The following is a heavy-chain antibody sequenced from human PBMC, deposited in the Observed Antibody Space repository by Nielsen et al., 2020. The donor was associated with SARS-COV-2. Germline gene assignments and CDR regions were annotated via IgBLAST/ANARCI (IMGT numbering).Heavy chain of an antibody. J-gene: IGHJ6*02. CDR1: GFTFSSYE. V-gene: IGHV3-48*03. Sequence: GESLKISCAASGFTFSSYEMNWVRQAPGKGLEWVSYISSSGSTIYYADSVKGRFTISRDNAKNSLYLQMNSLRAEDTAVYYCARDKVAVAAPNTPYYYYGMDVWGQGTTVTVSS. CDR3: ARDKVAVAAPNTPYYYYGMDV. D-gene: IGHD2-2*01. CDR2: ISSSGSTI.